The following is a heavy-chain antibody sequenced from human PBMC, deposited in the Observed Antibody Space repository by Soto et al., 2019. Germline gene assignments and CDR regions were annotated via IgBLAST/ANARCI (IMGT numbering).Heavy chain of an antibody. CDR2: ISGSGGST. D-gene: IGHD5-12*01. V-gene: IGHV3-23*01. CDR1: GFTFSSYA. Sequence: EVQLLESGGGLVQPGGSLRLSCAASGFTFSSYAMSWVRQAPGKGLEWVSAISGSGGSTYYADSVKGRFTISRDNSKNTLYLQMNSLRAEDTAVYYCAKDSGYSCYNEEQLFDYWGQGTLVTVSS. CDR3: AKDSGYSCYNEEQLFDY. J-gene: IGHJ4*02.